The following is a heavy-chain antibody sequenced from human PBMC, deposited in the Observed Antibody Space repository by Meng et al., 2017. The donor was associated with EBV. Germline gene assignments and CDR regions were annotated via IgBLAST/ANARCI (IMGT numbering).Heavy chain of an antibody. Sequence: ISDYNGNTNYAQKLQGRVTMTTDTSTSTAYMELRSLRSDDTAVYYCARGLDYFDYWGQGTLVTVSS. V-gene: IGHV1-18*01. CDR2: ISDYNGNT. CDR3: ARGLDYFDY. J-gene: IGHJ4*02.